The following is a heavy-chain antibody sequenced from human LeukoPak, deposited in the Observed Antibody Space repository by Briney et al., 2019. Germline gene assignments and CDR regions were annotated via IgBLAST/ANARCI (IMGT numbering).Heavy chain of an antibody. D-gene: IGHD6-19*01. CDR3: VRGKQWLISSFDH. CDR1: GFTFSDYY. Sequence: GGSLRLSCAASGFTFSDYYMSWIRQAPGKGLEWVSYISTGGSPIFYADSVKGRFTISRDNAKNSLFLQMDTLRVEDTAIYYCVRGKQWLISSFDHWGQGTMVTVSS. CDR2: ISTGGSPI. V-gene: IGHV3-11*04. J-gene: IGHJ4*02.